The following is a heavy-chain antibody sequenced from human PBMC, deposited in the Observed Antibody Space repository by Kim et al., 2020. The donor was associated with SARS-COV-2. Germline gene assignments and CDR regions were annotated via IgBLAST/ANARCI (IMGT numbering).Heavy chain of an antibody. J-gene: IGHJ5*02. V-gene: IGHV4-59*08. D-gene: IGHD5-12*01. Sequence: SETLSLTCTVSGGSISSDYWSWILQHPGKGLEWIGDIYYSGSTNYNPSLKSRVTISVDTSTNKLSLKLSSLSAADTAVYYCSSLQVTHVSTIFLDP. CDR1: GGSISSDY. CDR3: SSLQVTHVSTIFLDP. CDR2: IYYSGST.